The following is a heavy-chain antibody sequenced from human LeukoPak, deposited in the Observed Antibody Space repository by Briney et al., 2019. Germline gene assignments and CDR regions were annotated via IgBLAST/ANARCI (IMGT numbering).Heavy chain of an antibody. CDR1: GYSISSGYY. D-gene: IGHD6-19*01. J-gene: IGHJ4*02. CDR2: IYTSGST. Sequence: SETLSLTCTVSGYSISSGYYWGWIRQPPGKGLEWIGRIYTSGSTNYNPSLKSRVTMSVDTSKNQFSLKLSSVTAADTAVYYCARSSGWKYNIDYWGQGTLVTVSS. CDR3: ARSSGWKYNIDY. V-gene: IGHV4-38-2*02.